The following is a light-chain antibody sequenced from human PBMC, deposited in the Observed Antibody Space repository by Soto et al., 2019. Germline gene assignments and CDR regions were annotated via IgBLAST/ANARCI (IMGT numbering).Light chain of an antibody. Sequence: QSVLTQPPSASGSPGQSVTISCTGTSSDVGGYNYVSWYQQHPGKAPKLMIYEVSKRPSGVPDRFSGSKSGNTASLTVSGLQAEDEADYYCSSYAGSNNSHYVFGPGTKVTVL. CDR2: EVS. CDR1: SSDVGGYNY. J-gene: IGLJ1*01. V-gene: IGLV2-8*01. CDR3: SSYAGSNNSHYV.